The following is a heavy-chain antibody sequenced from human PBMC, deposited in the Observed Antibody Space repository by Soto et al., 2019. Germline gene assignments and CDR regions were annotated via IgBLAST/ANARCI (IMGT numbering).Heavy chain of an antibody. CDR1: GFTFSDFY. D-gene: IGHD6-13*01. J-gene: IGHJ4*02. CDR2: ISSSGRTI. Sequence: QVQLVESGGGLVKPGGSLRLSCEAFGFTFSDFYMSWVRQAPGKGLEWVSHISSSGRTIYYGDSVKGRFTISRYNAKNSLHLQMNSLRADDTAVYYCAREIAAAGISYFDSWGQGTLVTVSS. CDR3: AREIAAAGISYFDS. V-gene: IGHV3-11*01.